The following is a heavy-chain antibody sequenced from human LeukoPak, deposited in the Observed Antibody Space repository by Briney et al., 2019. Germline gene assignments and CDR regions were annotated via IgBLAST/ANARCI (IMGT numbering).Heavy chain of an antibody. V-gene: IGHV3-21*01. Sequence: GGSLRLSCAASGFTFSSYSMNWVRQAPGKGLEWVSSISSSSSYIYYADSVKGRFTISRDKAKNPLYLQMNSLRAEDTAVYYCARDYPNYYDSSGVDYWGQEALVTVSS. CDR2: ISSSSSYI. CDR3: ARDYPNYYDSSGVDY. J-gene: IGHJ4*02. D-gene: IGHD3-22*01. CDR1: GFTFSSYS.